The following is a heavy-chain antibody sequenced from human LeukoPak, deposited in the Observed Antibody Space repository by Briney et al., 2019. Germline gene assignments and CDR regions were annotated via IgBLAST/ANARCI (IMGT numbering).Heavy chain of an antibody. J-gene: IGHJ4*02. Sequence: GGSLRHSCAASGFTFSDYYMSWIRQAPGKGLEWVSYISSSSSYTNYADSVKGRFTISRDNAKNSLYLQMNSLRAEDTAVYYCARALYYDSSGPGYWGQGTLVTVSS. CDR2: ISSSSSYT. CDR1: GFTFSDYY. CDR3: ARALYYDSSGPGY. V-gene: IGHV3-11*05. D-gene: IGHD3-22*01.